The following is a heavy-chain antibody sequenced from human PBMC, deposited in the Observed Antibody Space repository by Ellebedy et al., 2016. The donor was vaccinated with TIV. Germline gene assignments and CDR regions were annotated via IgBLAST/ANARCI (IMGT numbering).Heavy chain of an antibody. Sequence: MPSETLSLTCAVYGVSFSDDFWNWIRQPPGKGLEWIGEINHSGSTNYNPSLESRLTISVDKSSNQFSLKLSYVTAADTAVYYCAGTRGYGYVYWGLGTLVTVSS. CDR2: INHSGST. V-gene: IGHV4-34*01. D-gene: IGHD5-18*01. CDR3: AGTRGYGYVY. CDR1: GVSFSDDF. J-gene: IGHJ4*02.